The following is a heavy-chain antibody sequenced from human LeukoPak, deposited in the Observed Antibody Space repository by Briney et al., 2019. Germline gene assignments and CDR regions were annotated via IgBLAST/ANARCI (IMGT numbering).Heavy chain of an antibody. CDR2: ISGRGDTT. V-gene: IGHV3-23*01. CDR3: AKSSTRDAPLGYFDY. Sequence: PGGSLRLSCAASGFIFSNYAMNWVRQAPGKGLECVAVISGRGDTTYFPDSVKGRLAISRDDSKNMVFLQMNSLRVEDTAIYYCAKSSTRDAPLGYFDYWGQGALVTVSS. J-gene: IGHJ4*02. CDR1: GFIFSNYA.